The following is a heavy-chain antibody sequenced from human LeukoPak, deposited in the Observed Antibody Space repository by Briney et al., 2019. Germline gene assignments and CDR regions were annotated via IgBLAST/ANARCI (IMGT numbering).Heavy chain of an antibody. Sequence: GGSLRLSCAVSGITLSNYGMSWVRQAPGKGLEWVAGISGSGGSTNYADSVKGRFTISRDNPKNTLFLQMNSLRAEDTAVYYCAREDDFWSGYYPNFDYWGQGTLVTVSS. CDR1: GITLSNYG. J-gene: IGHJ4*02. D-gene: IGHD3-3*01. CDR3: AREDDFWSGYYPNFDY. V-gene: IGHV3-23*01. CDR2: ISGSGGST.